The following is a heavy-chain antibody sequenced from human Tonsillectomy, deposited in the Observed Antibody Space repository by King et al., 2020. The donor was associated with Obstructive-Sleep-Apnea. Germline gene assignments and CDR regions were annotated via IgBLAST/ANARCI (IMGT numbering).Heavy chain of an antibody. Sequence: VQLVESGGGVVQPGRSLRLSCAASGFTFSDYAMHWVRQAPGKGLQWVAVIWYDGNKKYYDDSVNGRFTISRDNSKNTLFLQMNSLRADDTAVYFCAKAPSAATDLGPYYYYPGMEVWGQGTTVTVSS. J-gene: IGHJ6*02. CDR1: GFTFSDYA. CDR2: IWYDGNKK. D-gene: IGHD6-25*01. V-gene: IGHV3-33*06. CDR3: AKAPSAATDLGPYYYYPGMEV.